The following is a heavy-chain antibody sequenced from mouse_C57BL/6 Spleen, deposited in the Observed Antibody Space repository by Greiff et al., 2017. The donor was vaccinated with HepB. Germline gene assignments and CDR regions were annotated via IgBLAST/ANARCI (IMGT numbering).Heavy chain of an antibody. CDR1: GYTFTSYW. D-gene: IGHD4-1*01. V-gene: IGHV1-72*01. CDR3: AREGLANWGYDYAMDY. CDR2: IDPNSGGT. J-gene: IGHJ4*01. Sequence: VQLQQPGAELVKPGASVKLSCKASGYTFTSYWMHWVKQRPGRGLEWIGRIDPNSGGTKYNEKFKSKATLTVDKPSSTAYMQLSSLTSEDSAVYYCAREGLANWGYDYAMDYWGQGTSVTVSS.